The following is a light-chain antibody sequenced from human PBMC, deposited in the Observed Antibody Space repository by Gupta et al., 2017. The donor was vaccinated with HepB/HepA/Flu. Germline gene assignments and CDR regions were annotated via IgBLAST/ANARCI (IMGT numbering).Light chain of an antibody. CDR1: SSDIGSDNY. V-gene: IGLV2-14*01. CDR2: DVT. CDR3: SSFTTSSTWV. J-gene: IGLJ3*02. Sequence: QYALTQPASVSESPGQSITISCNGSSSDIGSDNYVSWYQQHPGKAPKLIIVDVTNRPSGLSDRFSGSKSGNTASLTISGLQAEDEADYYCSSFTTSSTWVCGGGTKLTVL.